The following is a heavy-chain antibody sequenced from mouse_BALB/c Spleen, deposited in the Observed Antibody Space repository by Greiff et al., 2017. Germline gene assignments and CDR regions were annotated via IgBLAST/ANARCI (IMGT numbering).Heavy chain of an antibody. CDR3: ARSGAARAPYYFDY. J-gene: IGHJ2*01. D-gene: IGHD3-1*01. CDR2: IDTSDSYT. CDR1: GYTFTDYW. V-gene: IGHV1-69*01. Sequence: QVQLQQPGAELVMPGASVKMSCKASGYTFTDYWMHWVKQRPGQGLEWIGAIDTSDSYTSYNQKFKGKATLTVDESSSTAYMQLSSLTSEDSAVYYCARSGAARAPYYFDYWGQGTTLTVSS.